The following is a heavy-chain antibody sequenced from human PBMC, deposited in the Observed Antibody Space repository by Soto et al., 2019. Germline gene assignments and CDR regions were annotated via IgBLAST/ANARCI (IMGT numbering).Heavy chain of an antibody. CDR1: GGSFSGYY. CDR2: INHSGST. V-gene: IGHV4-34*01. J-gene: IGHJ4*02. CDR3: AVPRYGSGSYYMVLDY. Sequence: SETLSLTCAVYGGSFSGYYWSRIRQPPGKGLEWIGEINHSGSTNYNPSLKSRVTISVDTSKNQFSLKLSSVTAADTAVYYCAVPRYGSGSYYMVLDYWGQGTLVTVSS. D-gene: IGHD3-10*01.